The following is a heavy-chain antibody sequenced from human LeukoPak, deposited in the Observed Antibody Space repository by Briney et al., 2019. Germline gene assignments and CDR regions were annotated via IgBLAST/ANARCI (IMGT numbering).Heavy chain of an antibody. J-gene: IGHJ4*02. V-gene: IGHV3-23*01. D-gene: IGHD6-19*01. CDR1: GFIFSHHG. CDR3: AKAKAVAGLFDY. Sequence: GGTLRLSCATSGFIFSHHGMNWVRQAPGKGLEWVSGIRADAVTTYYADSVKGRFIISRDNSKNTVYLQMNSLSAEDAAVYYCAKAKAVAGLFDYWGQGTLVTVSS. CDR2: IRADAVTT.